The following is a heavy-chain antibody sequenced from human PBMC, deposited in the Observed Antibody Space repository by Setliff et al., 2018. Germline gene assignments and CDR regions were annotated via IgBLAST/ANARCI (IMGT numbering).Heavy chain of an antibody. CDR2: INHSGST. CDR3: ARRDGDFDY. Sequence: SETLSLTCAVYGGSFSGYYWSWIRQPPGKGLEWIGEINHSGSTNYNPSLKSRVTISVDTSKNQFSLKLSSVTAADTAVYYCARRDGDFDYWGQGTLVTVSS. D-gene: IGHD4-17*01. V-gene: IGHV4-34*01. CDR1: GGSFSGYY. J-gene: IGHJ4*02.